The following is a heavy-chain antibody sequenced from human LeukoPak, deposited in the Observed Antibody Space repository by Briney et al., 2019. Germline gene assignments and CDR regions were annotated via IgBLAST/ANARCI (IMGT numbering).Heavy chain of an antibody. CDR3: ARHRWTGTFNFDY. J-gene: IGHJ4*02. CDR2: IYSSGNT. CDR1: VDSISISSYY. Sequence: PSETLSLTCTVSVDSISISSYYWGWIRQPPGKGLEWFGSIYSSGNTYYNPSLNSRVTISVDTSKNQFSLKLSSVTAADTAVYYCARHRWTGTFNFDYWGQGTLVAVSS. D-gene: IGHD1-14*01. V-gene: IGHV4-39*01.